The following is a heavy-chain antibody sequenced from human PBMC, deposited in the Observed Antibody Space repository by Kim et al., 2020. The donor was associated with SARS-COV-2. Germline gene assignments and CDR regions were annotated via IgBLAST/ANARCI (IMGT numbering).Heavy chain of an antibody. CDR1: GYTFTSYG. CDR2: ISAYNGNT. CDR3: ARDQARVLWFGPFDY. D-gene: IGHD3-10*01. V-gene: IGHV1-18*01. Sequence: ASVKVSCKASGYTFTSYGISWVRQAPGQGLEWMGWISAYNGNTNYAQKLQGRVTMTTDTSTSTAYMELRSLRSDDTAVYYCARDQARVLWFGPFDYWGQGTLVTVSS. J-gene: IGHJ4*02.